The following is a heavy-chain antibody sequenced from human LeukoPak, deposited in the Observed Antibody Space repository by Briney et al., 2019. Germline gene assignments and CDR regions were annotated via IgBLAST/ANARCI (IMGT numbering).Heavy chain of an antibody. D-gene: IGHD3-22*01. V-gene: IGHV3-21*01. Sequence: GGSLRLSCAASGFTFSSYSMNWVRQAPGKGLEWVSSISSSSSYIYYADSVKGRFTISRVNAKNSLYLQMNSLKAEDTAVYYCARVTYYYDSSGYYYFDYWGQGTLVTVSS. CDR3: ARVTYYYDSSGYYYFDY. J-gene: IGHJ4*02. CDR2: ISSSSSYI. CDR1: GFTFSSYS.